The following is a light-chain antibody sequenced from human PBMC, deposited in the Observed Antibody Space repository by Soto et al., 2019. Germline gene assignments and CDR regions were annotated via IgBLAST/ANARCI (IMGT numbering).Light chain of an antibody. CDR2: DAS. J-gene: IGKJ3*01. CDR3: QQYNSYVT. CDR1: QSISSW. V-gene: IGKV1-5*01. Sequence: DIQMTQSPSTLSASVGDRDTITCRASQSISSWLAWYQQKPGKAPKLLIYDASSLESGVPSRFSGSGSGTEFTLTISSLQPDDFATYYCQQYNSYVTFGPGTKVDIK.